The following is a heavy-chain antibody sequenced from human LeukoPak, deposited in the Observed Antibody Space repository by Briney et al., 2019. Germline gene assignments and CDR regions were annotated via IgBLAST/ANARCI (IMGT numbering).Heavy chain of an antibody. D-gene: IGHD3-9*01. J-gene: IGHJ4*02. CDR3: TRDLTISGPIGI. CDR1: GYTFTGYA. Sequence: ASVKVSCKASGYTFTGYAMHWVRQAPDQGLEWVGRLDPNSGGTNYAQDFQGRVTITRDTSINTAYMELSRLRSDDTANYYCTRDLTISGPIGIWGQGTLVTVSA. CDR2: LDPNSGGT. V-gene: IGHV1-2*06.